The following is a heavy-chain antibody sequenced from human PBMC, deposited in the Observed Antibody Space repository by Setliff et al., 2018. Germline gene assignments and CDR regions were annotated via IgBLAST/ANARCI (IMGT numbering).Heavy chain of an antibody. D-gene: IGHD3-22*01. Sequence: SVKVSCKASGATFSSYGISWVRQAPGQGLEWMGGTIPMFGTTEYAQKFQGRLTIITDESTNTAFMQLSSLRSDDTAVYYCVREGVDSRSSTDYRYYMDVWGKGTTVTVS. V-gene: IGHV1-69*05. CDR1: GATFSSYG. CDR3: VREGVDSRSSTDYRYYMDV. J-gene: IGHJ6*03. CDR2: TIPMFGTT.